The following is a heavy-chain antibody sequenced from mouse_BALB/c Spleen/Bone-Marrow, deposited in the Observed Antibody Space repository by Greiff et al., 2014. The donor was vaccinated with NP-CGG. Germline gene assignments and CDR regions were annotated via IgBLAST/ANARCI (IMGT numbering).Heavy chain of an antibody. V-gene: IGHV1-26*01. D-gene: IGHD2-10*02. CDR2: INPYDGDT. Sequence: VQLQQSGPELVKPGASMKISCKASGYSFTGYTMNWVKQSHGKNLEWIGLINPYDGDTSYNQKFKGKATLTVDKSSSTAYMELLSLTSEDSAVYYCARHGYGNYVAMDYWGQGTSVTVSS. CDR3: ARHGYGNYVAMDY. J-gene: IGHJ4*01. CDR1: GYSFTGYT.